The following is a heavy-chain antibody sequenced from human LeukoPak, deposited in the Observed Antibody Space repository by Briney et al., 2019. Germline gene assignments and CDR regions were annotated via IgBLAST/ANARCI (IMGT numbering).Heavy chain of an antibody. V-gene: IGHV3-30*02. Sequence: GGSLRLSCAASGFTFSSYGMHWVRQAPGKGLEWVAFIRYDGSNKYYADSAKGRFTISRDNSKNTLYLQMNSLRAEDTAVYYCAKWSGSYYPSFDYWGQGTLVTVSS. CDR1: GFTFSSYG. J-gene: IGHJ4*02. CDR2: IRYDGSNK. CDR3: AKWSGSYYPSFDY. D-gene: IGHD1-26*01.